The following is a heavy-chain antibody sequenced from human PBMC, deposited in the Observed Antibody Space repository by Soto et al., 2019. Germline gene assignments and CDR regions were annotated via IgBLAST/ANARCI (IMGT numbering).Heavy chain of an antibody. D-gene: IGHD6-19*01. CDR3: SKDPGGSGWSTLDH. CDR1: GFSFSYFA. CDR2: ISGSGGNT. V-gene: IGHV3-23*01. J-gene: IGHJ4*02. Sequence: EVQLLESGGSLVHPGGSLRLSCAASGFSFSYFAMSWVRQAPGKGLEWVAAISGSGGNTYYADSVKGRFTISRDNSKNPPVPQMNNLRGEDTARFYWSKDPGGSGWSTLDHWGQGTLVTVSS.